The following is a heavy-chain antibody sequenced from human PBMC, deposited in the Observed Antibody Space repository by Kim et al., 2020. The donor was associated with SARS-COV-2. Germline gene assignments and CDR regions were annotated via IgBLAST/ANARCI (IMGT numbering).Heavy chain of an antibody. V-gene: IGHV4-59*01. D-gene: IGHD1-26*01. CDR3: ARLLLYSGSHRGDDAFDI. J-gene: IGHJ3*02. Sequence: SETLSLTCTVSGGSISSYYWSWIRQPPGKGLEWIGYIYYSGSTNYNPSLKSRVTISVDTSKNQFSLKLSSVTAADTAVYYCARLLLYSGSHRGDDAFDIWGQGTMVTVSS. CDR2: IYYSGST. CDR1: GGSISSYY.